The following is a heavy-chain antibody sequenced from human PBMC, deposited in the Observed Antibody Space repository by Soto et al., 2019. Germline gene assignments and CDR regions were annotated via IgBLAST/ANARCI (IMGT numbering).Heavy chain of an antibody. V-gene: IGHV3-7*05. J-gene: IGHJ4*02. CDR1: GFTFSSYW. CDR2: IKQDGSEK. D-gene: IGHD3-22*01. Sequence: GGSLRLSCAASGFTFSSYWMSWVRQAPGKGLEWVANIKQDGSEKYYVDSVKGGFTISRDNTKNSLYLQMNSLRAEDTAVYYCARDGEEDYYDSSGSYYFDYWGQGTLVTVSS. CDR3: ARDGEEDYYDSSGSYYFDY.